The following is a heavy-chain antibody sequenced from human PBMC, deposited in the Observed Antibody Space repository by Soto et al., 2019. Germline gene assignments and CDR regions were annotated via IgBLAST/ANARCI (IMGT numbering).Heavy chain of an antibody. CDR1: GFTLSTYG. Sequence: QVQLVESGGGVVQPGMSLRLSCAASGFTLSTYGVHWVRQAPGKGLEWVALTSYDGNDKYYLESVKGRFTVSRDNSKNMLYLEMNSLRADDTAVYYCAKSVRCQVGYYYYYYGMDVWGQGTTVTVSS. V-gene: IGHV3-30*18. J-gene: IGHJ6*02. D-gene: IGHD1-26*01. CDR3: AKSVRCQVGYYYYYYGMDV. CDR2: TSYDGNDK.